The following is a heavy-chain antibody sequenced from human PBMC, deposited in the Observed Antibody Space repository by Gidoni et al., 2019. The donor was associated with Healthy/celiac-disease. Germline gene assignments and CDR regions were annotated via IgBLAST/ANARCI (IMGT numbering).Heavy chain of an antibody. CDR2: IRYDGSNK. Sequence: QVQLVESGGGVVQPGGSLRLSCAASGFTFSSYGMHWVRQAPGKGLEWVAFIRYDGSNKYYADSVKGRFTISRDNSKNTLYLQMNSLRAEDTAVYYCAKDLDTVTPFDYWGQGTLVTVSS. V-gene: IGHV3-30*02. CDR1: GFTFSSYG. D-gene: IGHD4-17*01. CDR3: AKDLDTVTPFDY. J-gene: IGHJ4*02.